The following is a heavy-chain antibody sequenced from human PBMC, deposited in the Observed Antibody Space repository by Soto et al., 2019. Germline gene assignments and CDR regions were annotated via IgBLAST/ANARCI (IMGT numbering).Heavy chain of an antibody. J-gene: IGHJ4*02. D-gene: IGHD2-2*02. CDR2: IRSKANSYAT. CDR3: AKDSLPLYCSTKNCYTGY. CDR1: GFTFSGSA. Sequence: GGSLRLSCAASGFTFSGSAMHWVRQASGKGLEWVGRIRSKANSYATAYAASVKGRFTISRDDSKNTAYLQMNSLRAEDTAINYCAKDSLPLYCSTKNCYTGYWGQGTLVTVSS. V-gene: IGHV3-73*01.